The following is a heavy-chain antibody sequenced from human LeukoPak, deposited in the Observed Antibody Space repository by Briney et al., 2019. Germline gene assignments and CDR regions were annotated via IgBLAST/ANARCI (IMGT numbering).Heavy chain of an antibody. D-gene: IGHD1-26*01. CDR3: ARDPYSGIYGDSYYYYMDV. CDR2: ITTSSTYT. J-gene: IGHJ6*03. CDR1: GFSFSSYN. V-gene: IGHV3-21*01. Sequence: PGGSLRLSCAASGFSFSSYNMTWVRQAPGKVLEWVSSITTSSTYTFYADSVKGRFTISRDNAKNSLYLQMNSLRAEDTAVYYCARDPYSGIYGDSYYYYMDVWGKGTTVTISS.